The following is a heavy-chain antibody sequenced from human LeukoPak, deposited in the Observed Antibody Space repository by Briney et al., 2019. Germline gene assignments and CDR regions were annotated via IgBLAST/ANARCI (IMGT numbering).Heavy chain of an antibody. CDR3: AKDTPHCSSTSCYYDY. CDR1: GFTFSSYA. J-gene: IGHJ4*02. V-gene: IGHV3-23*01. D-gene: IGHD2-2*01. CDR2: ISGSGGST. Sequence: GGSLRLSCAAPGFTFSSYAMSWVRQAPGKGLEWVSAISGSGGSTYYADSVKGRFTISGDNSKNTLYLQMNSLRAEDTAVYYCAKDTPHCSSTSCYYDYWGQGTLVTVSS.